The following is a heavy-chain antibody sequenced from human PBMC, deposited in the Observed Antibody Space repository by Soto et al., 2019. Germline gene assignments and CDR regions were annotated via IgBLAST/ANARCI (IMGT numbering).Heavy chain of an antibody. CDR3: ATDQLIVLMVYAHPYYYYGMDV. CDR1: GYTFISYG. V-gene: IGHV1-18*01. D-gene: IGHD2-8*01. CDR2: ISPYNGNT. Sequence: ASVTVSCKTSGYTFISYGISWVRQAPGQGLEWMGRISPYNGNTNYAQNLQGRVTMTTDTSTSTAYMELSSLRSEDTAVYYCATDQLIVLMVYAHPYYYYGMDVWGQGTSVTVSS. J-gene: IGHJ6*02.